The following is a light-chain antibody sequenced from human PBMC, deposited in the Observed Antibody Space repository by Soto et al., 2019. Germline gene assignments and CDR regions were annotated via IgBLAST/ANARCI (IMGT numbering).Light chain of an antibody. V-gene: IGKV1-5*03. Sequence: DIQMTQSPSSVSASVRDRVTITCRASQTISSRLAWYQQKTGKAPKLLIYKESTLKSGVPSRFSGSGSGTELTLTISRLQPDDFATYYCQHYNSYSEACGQGTKVDIK. CDR2: KES. J-gene: IGKJ1*01. CDR1: QTISSR. CDR3: QHYNSYSEA.